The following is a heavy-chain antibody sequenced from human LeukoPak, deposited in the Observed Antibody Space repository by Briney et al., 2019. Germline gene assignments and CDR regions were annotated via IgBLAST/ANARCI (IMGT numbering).Heavy chain of an antibody. CDR3: AGDYFGVYYYYMDV. CDR1: GFTFSSYE. CDR2: ISSSSSYI. V-gene: IGHV3-21*05. J-gene: IGHJ6*03. D-gene: IGHD3-10*01. Sequence: GGSLRLSCAASGFTFSSYEMNWVRQAPGKGLEWVSYISSSSSYIYYADSVKGRFTISRDNAKNSLYLQMNSLRAEDTAVYYCAGDYFGVYYYYMDVWGKGTTVTVSS.